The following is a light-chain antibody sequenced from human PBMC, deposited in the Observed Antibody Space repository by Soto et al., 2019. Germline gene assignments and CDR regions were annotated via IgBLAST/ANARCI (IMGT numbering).Light chain of an antibody. CDR1: SSDVGGYNY. V-gene: IGLV2-14*01. Sequence: QSVLTQPASVSGSPGXXXXXXXTGTSSDVGGYNYVSWYQQHPGKVPKLLIYEVSNRPSGVSDRFSGSKSGNTASLTISGLQAEDEADYYCSSYTSSYTYLFGTGTKLTVL. J-gene: IGLJ1*01. CDR2: EVS. CDR3: SSYTSSYTYL.